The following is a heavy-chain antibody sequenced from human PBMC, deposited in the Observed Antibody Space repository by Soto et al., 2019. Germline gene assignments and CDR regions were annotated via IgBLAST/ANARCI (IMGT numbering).Heavy chain of an antibody. CDR3: ARDQSSGWYGKESGMDV. CDR1: GYTFNNYG. CDR2: ISGYNGDT. V-gene: IGHV1-18*01. Sequence: QVQLVQSGAEVKKPGASVKVSCKASGYTFNNYGVTWVRQAPGQGLEWMGWISGYNGDTNYAQKLQGRVTLTTDTSTNTAYMELTSLTSDDTAVYYCARDQSSGWYGKESGMDVWGQGTTVTVSS. D-gene: IGHD6-19*01. J-gene: IGHJ6*02.